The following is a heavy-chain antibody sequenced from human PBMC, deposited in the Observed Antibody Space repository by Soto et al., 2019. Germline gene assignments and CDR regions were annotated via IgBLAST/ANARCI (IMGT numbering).Heavy chain of an antibody. CDR2: MNPNSGNT. Sequence: ASVKVSCKASGYTFTSYDINWVRQATGQGLEWMGWMNPNSGNTGYAQKFQGRVTMTRNTSISTAYMELSSLRSEDTAVYYCARGDYGSGSYYQVNYYYYGMDVWGQGTTVTVSS. CDR3: ARGDYGSGSYYQVNYYYYGMDV. CDR1: GYTFTSYD. J-gene: IGHJ6*02. D-gene: IGHD3-10*01. V-gene: IGHV1-8*01.